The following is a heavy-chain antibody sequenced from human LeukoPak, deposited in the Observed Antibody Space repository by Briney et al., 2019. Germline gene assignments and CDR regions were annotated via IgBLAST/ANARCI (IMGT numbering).Heavy chain of an antibody. CDR1: GGSFSGYY. Sequence: PSETLSLTCAVYGGSFSGYYWSWIRQPPGKGLEWIGEINHSGSTNYNPSLKSRVTISVDTSKNQFSLKLSSVTAAATAVYSCARGLGGWWPEPFAWGQGTLVTVSS. CDR3: ARGLGGWWPEPFA. D-gene: IGHD2-8*02. J-gene: IGHJ5*02. CDR2: INHSGST. V-gene: IGHV4-34*01.